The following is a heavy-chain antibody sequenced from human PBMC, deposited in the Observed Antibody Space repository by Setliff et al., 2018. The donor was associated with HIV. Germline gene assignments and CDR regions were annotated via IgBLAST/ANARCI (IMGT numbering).Heavy chain of an antibody. Sequence: SETLSLTCTVSGGSMNIHYWSWIRQPPGKGLEWIESIYHSGSTYYNPSLKSRVTISVDTSKNQFSLKLSSVTAADTAVYYCTRAEQQLPYYYYYYGMDVWGQGTTVTVSS. V-gene: IGHV4-59*11. J-gene: IGHJ6*02. CDR3: TRAEQQLPYYYYYYGMDV. CDR2: IYHSGST. D-gene: IGHD6-13*01. CDR1: GGSMNIHY.